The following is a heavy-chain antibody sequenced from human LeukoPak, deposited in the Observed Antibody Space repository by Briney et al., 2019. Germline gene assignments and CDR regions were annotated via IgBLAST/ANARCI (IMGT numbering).Heavy chain of an antibody. D-gene: IGHD5-18*01. CDR3: AGNRVGRYSYGGDAFDI. J-gene: IGHJ3*02. CDR1: GFTFSSYA. CDR2: ISYDGSNK. Sequence: GGSLRLSCAASGFTFSSYAMSWVRQAPGKGLEWVAVISYDGSNKYYADSVKGRFTISRDNSKNTLYLQMNSLRAEDTAVYYCAGNRVGRYSYGGDAFDIWGQGTMVTVSS. V-gene: IGHV3-30-3*01.